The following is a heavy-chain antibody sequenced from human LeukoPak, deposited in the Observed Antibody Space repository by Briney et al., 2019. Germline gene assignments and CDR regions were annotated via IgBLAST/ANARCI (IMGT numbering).Heavy chain of an antibody. CDR2: IKQDGSEK. CDR1: GFTISSYW. D-gene: IGHD3-10*01. Sequence: GGSLRLSCAASGFTISSYWMSWVRQAPGKGLEWVANIKQDGSEKYYVDSVKGRFTISRDNAKNSLYLQMNSLRAEDTAMYYCARLQYSFLYCAGSYGVDYWGQGTLVTVSS. CDR3: ARLQYSFLYCAGSYGVDY. J-gene: IGHJ4*02. V-gene: IGHV3-7*01.